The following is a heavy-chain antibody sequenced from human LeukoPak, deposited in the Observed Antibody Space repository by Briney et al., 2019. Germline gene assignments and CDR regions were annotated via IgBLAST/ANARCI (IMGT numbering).Heavy chain of an antibody. V-gene: IGHV3-23*01. CDR2: TNSGGTST. Sequence: GGSLTLSCATSGFPFSDFSMSWVRQAPGKGLEWISTTNSGGTSTYYAESVKGRFTISRDNSKNTLYLQMSNLRVEDTAVYYCAKQSYARSLGEGGPGTLVSVSS. CDR1: GFPFSDFS. J-gene: IGHJ4*02. D-gene: IGHD2-8*01. CDR3: AKQSYARSLGE.